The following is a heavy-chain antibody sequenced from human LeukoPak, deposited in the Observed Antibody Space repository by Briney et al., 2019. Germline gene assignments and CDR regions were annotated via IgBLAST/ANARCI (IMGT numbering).Heavy chain of an antibody. CDR3: ATGRSGYFDS. V-gene: IGHV3-15*01. Sequence: GGSLRLSCAASGLTLSNAWMTWVRQAPGKGLEWVARIKSKTDGGIKDYAAPVKGTFTISRDDSENTVYLQINSLKIEDTAVYYCATGRSGYFDSWGQGTLVFVSS. J-gene: IGHJ4*02. CDR2: IKSKTDGGIK. CDR1: GLTLSNAW.